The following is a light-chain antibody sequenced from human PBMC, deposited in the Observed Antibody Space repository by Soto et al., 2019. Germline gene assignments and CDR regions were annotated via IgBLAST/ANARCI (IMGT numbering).Light chain of an antibody. V-gene: IGKV1-17*01. CDR2: AAS. CDR3: LQHNSYPRT. CDR1: QGIGND. J-gene: IGKJ1*01. Sequence: DIQMTQSPASLSASVGDRVTITCRASQGIGNDLGWYQQKPGKAPKRLIYAASRLQSGVPSRFSGSASGTEFTLTISGLQTDDFATYYCLQHNSYPRTFGQGTNVEIK.